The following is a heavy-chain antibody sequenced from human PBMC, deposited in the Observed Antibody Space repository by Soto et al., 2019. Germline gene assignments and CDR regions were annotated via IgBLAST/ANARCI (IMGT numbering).Heavy chain of an antibody. D-gene: IGHD6-6*01. CDR3: ARVDVRVSARRFFDY. Sequence: QVQLQESGPGLAKPSETLSLTCTVSGGSVSSGGYYWSWIRQPPGKGLEWIGYNHYSGSTDYNPSCKSRVTISIDTSKNQVSLKLSSVTGADTAGDYCARVDVRVSARRFFDYWGQGALVTVSS. CDR1: GGSVSSGGYY. CDR2: NHYSGST. J-gene: IGHJ4*02. V-gene: IGHV4-61*08.